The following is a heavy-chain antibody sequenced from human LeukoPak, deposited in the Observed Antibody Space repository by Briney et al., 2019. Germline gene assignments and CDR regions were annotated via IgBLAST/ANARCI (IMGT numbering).Heavy chain of an antibody. CDR3: TTDPEMGFYYHYMDV. Sequence: GGSLRLSCAASGFTFSNAWMSWVRQAPGKGLEWVGRIKSKTDGGTTDYAAPVKGRFTISRNESKDTLYLQMNSLKTEDTAVYYCTTDPEMGFYYHYMDVWGKGTTVTVSS. D-gene: IGHD5-24*01. V-gene: IGHV3-15*01. CDR1: GFTFSNAW. CDR2: IKSKTDGGTT. J-gene: IGHJ6*03.